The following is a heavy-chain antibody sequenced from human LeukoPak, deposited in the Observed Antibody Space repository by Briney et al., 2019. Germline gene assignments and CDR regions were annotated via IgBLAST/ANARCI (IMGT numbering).Heavy chain of an antibody. CDR2: IYHSVTS. CDR1: GAFITNYY. J-gene: IGHJ4*02. CDR3: ARDSLGDYGDYVFDS. V-gene: IGHV4-59*01. Sequence: SATLSLNCTVSGAFITNYYWSWIRQPPGQGLEWIGYIYHSVTSNYNPSLKSRVTISVDTSKNQSSLRLSSVTAADTAVYYCARDSLGDYGDYVFDSWGQGTQVTVSS. D-gene: IGHD4-17*01.